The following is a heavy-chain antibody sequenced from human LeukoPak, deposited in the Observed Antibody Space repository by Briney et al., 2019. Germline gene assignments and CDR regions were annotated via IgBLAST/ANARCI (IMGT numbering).Heavy chain of an antibody. CDR1: GFTFSSYA. Sequence: GGSLRLSCAASGFTFSSYAMHWVRRAPGKGLEWVAVISYDGSNKYYADSVKGRFTISRDNSKNTLYLRMNSLRAEDTAVYYCARQVVPAENWFDPWGQGTLVTVSS. J-gene: IGHJ5*02. D-gene: IGHD2-2*01. V-gene: IGHV3-30-3*01. CDR2: ISYDGSNK. CDR3: ARQVVPAENWFDP.